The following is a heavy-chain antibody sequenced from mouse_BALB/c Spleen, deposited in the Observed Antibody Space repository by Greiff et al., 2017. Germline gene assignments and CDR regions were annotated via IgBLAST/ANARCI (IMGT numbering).Heavy chain of an antibody. J-gene: IGHJ4*01. D-gene: IGHD1-1*02. CDR3: ASYGYDAMDY. Sequence: EVQLVESGAELVKPGASVKLSCTASGFNIKDTYMHWVKQRPEQGLEWIGRIDPANGNTKYDPKFQGKATITADTSSNTAYLQLSSLTSEDTAVYYCASYGYDAMDYWGQGTSVTVSS. CDR1: GFNIKDTY. V-gene: IGHV14-3*02. CDR2: IDPANGNT.